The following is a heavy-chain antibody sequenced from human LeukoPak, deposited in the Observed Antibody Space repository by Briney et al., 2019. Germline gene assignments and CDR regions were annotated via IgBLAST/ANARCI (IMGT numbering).Heavy chain of an antibody. Sequence: GGSLRLSCAASGFTFSSYAMSWVRQAPGKGLGWVSGISGSGDNTYYADSVKGRFTISRDNSKNTLYVQVNSLGTEDTAAYYCAKGSYYDSSGSFYFDYWGQGTLVTVSS. CDR2: ISGSGDNT. CDR1: GFTFSSYA. CDR3: AKGSYYDSSGSFYFDY. J-gene: IGHJ4*02. V-gene: IGHV3-23*01. D-gene: IGHD3-22*01.